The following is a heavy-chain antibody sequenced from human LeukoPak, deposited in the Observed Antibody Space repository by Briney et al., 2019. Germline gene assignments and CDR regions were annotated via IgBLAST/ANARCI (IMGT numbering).Heavy chain of an antibody. J-gene: IGHJ4*02. CDR2: ISSGGDPK. Sequence: SGGSLRLSCAASGFTFSDYYMSWIRQAPGKGLEWVSYISSGGDPKYYADSVKGRFTISRDNAKNSLYLKMDRLRAEDTAVYYGXXDKXLLYSYGPSFDYWGQGTLVTVSS. V-gene: IGHV3-11*01. CDR3: XXDKXLLYSYGPSFDY. D-gene: IGHD5-18*01. CDR1: GFTFSDYY.